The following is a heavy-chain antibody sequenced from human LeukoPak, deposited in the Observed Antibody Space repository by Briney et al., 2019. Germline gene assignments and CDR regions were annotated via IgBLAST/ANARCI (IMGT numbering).Heavy chain of an antibody. CDR2: ISGSGGST. CDR1: GFTFSSYA. Sequence: PGGSLRLSCAASGFTFSSYAMSWVRQAPGKGLEWVSAISGSGGSTYYADSVKGRFTISRDNSKNTLYLQMNSLRAEDTAVYYCARGYGGVYYYYYYGMDVWGQGTTVTVSS. J-gene: IGHJ6*02. CDR3: ARGYGGVYYYYYYGMDV. V-gene: IGHV3-23*01. D-gene: IGHD3-16*01.